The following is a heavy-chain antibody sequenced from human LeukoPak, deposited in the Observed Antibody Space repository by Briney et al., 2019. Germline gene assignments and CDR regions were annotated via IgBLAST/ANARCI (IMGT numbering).Heavy chain of an antibody. CDR1: GGSFSGYY. V-gene: IGHV4-30-4*08. D-gene: IGHD3/OR15-3a*01. Sequence: PSETLSLTCAVSGGSFSGYYWSWIRQPPGKGLEWIGYIYYSGGTYYNPSLKSRLTITISADTSKNQFSLNLSSVTAADTAVYYCATVTRWTYYFDYWGQGTLVTVSS. CDR3: ATVTRWTYYFDY. J-gene: IGHJ4*02. CDR2: IYYSGGT.